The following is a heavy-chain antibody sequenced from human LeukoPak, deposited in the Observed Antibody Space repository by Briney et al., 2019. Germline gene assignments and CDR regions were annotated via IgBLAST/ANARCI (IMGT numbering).Heavy chain of an antibody. CDR1: GGSISSGDYY. Sequence: SETLSLTCTVSGGSISSGDYYWSWIRQPPGKGLEWIGYIYYSGSTYYNPSLKSRVTISVDTSKNHFSLKLSSVTAADTAVYYCGRGGKAAVRFDLWGRGTLVTVSS. V-gene: IGHV4-30-4*01. D-gene: IGHD2-15*01. CDR3: GRGGKAAVRFDL. J-gene: IGHJ2*01. CDR2: IYYSGST.